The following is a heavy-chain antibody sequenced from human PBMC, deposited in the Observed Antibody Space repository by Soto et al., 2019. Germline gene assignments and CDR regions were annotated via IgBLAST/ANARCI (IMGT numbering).Heavy chain of an antibody. Sequence: QVQLQQWGAGLLKPSETLSLTCAVYGGSFSGYYWSWIRQPPGKGLEWIGEINHSGSTNYNPSLKSRVTIPVDTSKNQFSLKLSSVTAADTAVYYCARTSFGPVGATAFDYWGQGTLVTVSS. V-gene: IGHV4-34*01. D-gene: IGHD1-26*01. CDR3: ARTSFGPVGATAFDY. CDR1: GGSFSGYY. CDR2: INHSGST. J-gene: IGHJ4*02.